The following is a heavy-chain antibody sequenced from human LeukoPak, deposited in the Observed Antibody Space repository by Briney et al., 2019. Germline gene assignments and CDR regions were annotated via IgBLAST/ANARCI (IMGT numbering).Heavy chain of an antibody. J-gene: IGHJ4*02. CDR3: AKHDSSAYYFDY. D-gene: IGHD3-22*01. CDR2: ISGTGDST. V-gene: IGHV3-23*01. CDR1: GFTFSSYA. Sequence: PGGSLRLSCAASGFTFSSYAMSWVRQAPGKGLEWVSAISGTGDSTYHADSVKGRFTISRDKSKTTLYLQMNSLRAEDTAVYYCAKHDSSAYYFDYWGQGTLVTVSS.